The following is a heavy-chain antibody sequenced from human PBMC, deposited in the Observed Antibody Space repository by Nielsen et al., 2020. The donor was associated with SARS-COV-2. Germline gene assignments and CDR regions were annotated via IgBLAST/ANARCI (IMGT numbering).Heavy chain of an antibody. D-gene: IGHD6-19*01. Sequence: SCAISGDSVSSNSAAWNWIRQSPSRGLEWLGRTYYRSKWYNDYAVSVKSRITINPDTSKNQSSLQLNSVTPEDTAVYYCAHQVAGLGGLDYWGQGILVTVSS. CDR2: TYYRSKWYN. CDR1: GDSVSSNSAA. V-gene: IGHV6-1*01. CDR3: AHQVAGLGGLDY. J-gene: IGHJ4*02.